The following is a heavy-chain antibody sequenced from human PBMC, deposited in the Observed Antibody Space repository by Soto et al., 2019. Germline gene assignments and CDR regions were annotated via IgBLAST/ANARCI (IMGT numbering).Heavy chain of an antibody. J-gene: IGHJ5*02. D-gene: IGHD3-22*01. V-gene: IGHV4-38-2*02. CDR2: IYHSGTT. CDR3: ARDSSGYYWFDP. Sequence: PSETLSLTCAVSGFSISSGYFWDWIRQPPGKGPEWLVSIYHSGTTYYNPSVKGRVTISVDTSKNQFSLKMSSVTAADTAVYYCARDSSGYYWFDPWGQGTLVTVSS. CDR1: GFSISSGYF.